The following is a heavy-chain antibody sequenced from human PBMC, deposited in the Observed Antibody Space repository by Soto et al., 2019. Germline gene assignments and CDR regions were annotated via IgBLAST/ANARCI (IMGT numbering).Heavy chain of an antibody. V-gene: IGHV4-59*08. CDR1: GGSISSYY. CDR2: IYYSGST. D-gene: IGHD2-15*01. Sequence: SETLSLTCTVSGGSISSYYWSWIRQPPGKGLEWIGYIYYSGSTNYNPSLKSRVTISVDTSKNQFSLKLSSVTAADTAVYYCARGVGGSTTDTWFDPWGQRTPVTVSS. CDR3: ARGVGGSTTDTWFDP. J-gene: IGHJ5*02.